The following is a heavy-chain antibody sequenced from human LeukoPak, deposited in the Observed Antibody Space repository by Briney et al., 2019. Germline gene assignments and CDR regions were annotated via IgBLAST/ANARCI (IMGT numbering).Heavy chain of an antibody. J-gene: IGHJ4*02. D-gene: IGHD3-10*01. Sequence: ASVKVSCKASGYTFTGYYMHWVRRAPGQGLEWMGWINPNSGGTNYAQKFQGRVTMTRDTSISTAYMELSRLRADDTAVYYCARRKRSGGYFDYWGQGTLVTVSS. CDR1: GYTFTGYY. V-gene: IGHV1-2*02. CDR3: ARRKRSGGYFDY. CDR2: INPNSGGT.